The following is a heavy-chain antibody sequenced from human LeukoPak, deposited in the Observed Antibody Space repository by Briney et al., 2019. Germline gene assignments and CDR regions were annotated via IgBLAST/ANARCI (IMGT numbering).Heavy chain of an antibody. V-gene: IGHV1-18*04. Sequence: ASVKVSCKASGYTFTSYGISWVRHAPGQGLEWMGWISGYNGNTNYAQKFQGRVNMTTDISTSTAYMELRSLRSDDTAVYYCARAPRGYSYGYLDFWGQGSLVTVSS. CDR1: GYTFTSYG. CDR2: ISGYNGNT. D-gene: IGHD5-18*01. J-gene: IGHJ4*02. CDR3: ARAPRGYSYGYLDF.